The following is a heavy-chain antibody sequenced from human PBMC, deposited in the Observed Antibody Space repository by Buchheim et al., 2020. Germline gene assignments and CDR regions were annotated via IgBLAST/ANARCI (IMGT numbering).Heavy chain of an antibody. Sequence: QVQLQESGPGLVKPSQTLSLTCTVSGGSISSGGYYWSWIRQHPGKGLEWIGYIYYSGSTYYNPSPKSRVTISVDKSRNQFSLKLSSVTAADTAVYYCARDGRGSSWYEAHWFDPWGQGTL. CDR2: IYYSGST. J-gene: IGHJ5*02. CDR1: GGSISSGGYY. D-gene: IGHD6-13*01. CDR3: ARDGRGSSWYEAHWFDP. V-gene: IGHV4-31*03.